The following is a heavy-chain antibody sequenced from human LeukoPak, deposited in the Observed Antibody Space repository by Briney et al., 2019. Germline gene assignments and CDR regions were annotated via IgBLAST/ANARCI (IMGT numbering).Heavy chain of an antibody. V-gene: IGHV4-4*07. CDR1: GGSVSSYY. D-gene: IGHD7-27*01. J-gene: IGHJ4*02. CDR2: IHTSGST. Sequence: PSETLSLTCTVSGGSVSSYYWNWIRQPAGKGLEWIGRIHTSGSTIYNPSLKSRVTMSVDTSKNQFALKLYSVTAADTAVYYCATRKLGNDYWGQGTLVTVSS. CDR3: ATRKLGNDY.